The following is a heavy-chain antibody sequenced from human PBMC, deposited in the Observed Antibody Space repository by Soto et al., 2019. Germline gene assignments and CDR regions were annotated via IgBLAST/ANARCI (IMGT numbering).Heavy chain of an antibody. CDR2: ISSSSSYI. Sequence: VQLVESGGGLVQPGGSLRLSCAASGFTFSSYSMNWVRQAPGKGLEWVSSISSSSSYIYYADSVKGRFTISRDNAKNSLYLQMNSLRAEDTAVYYCAREDVVVTARDYYYYGMDVWGQGTTVTVSS. J-gene: IGHJ6*02. V-gene: IGHV3-21*01. CDR1: GFTFSSYS. D-gene: IGHD2-21*02. CDR3: AREDVVVTARDYYYYGMDV.